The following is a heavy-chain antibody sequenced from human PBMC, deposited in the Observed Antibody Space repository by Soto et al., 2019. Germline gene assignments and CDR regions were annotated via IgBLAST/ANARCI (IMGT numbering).Heavy chain of an antibody. J-gene: IGHJ6*02. CDR1: GGSISSSSYY. CDR3: ARLAMTTGTTSDYYYGMDV. CDR2: IYYSGST. V-gene: IGHV4-39*01. D-gene: IGHD1-7*01. Sequence: LSLTCTVSGGSISSSSYYWGWIRHPPGKGLEWIGSIYYSGSTYYNPSLKSRVTISVDTSRNQFSLKLSSVTAADTAVYYCARLAMTTGTTSDYYYGMDVWGQGTTVTVSS.